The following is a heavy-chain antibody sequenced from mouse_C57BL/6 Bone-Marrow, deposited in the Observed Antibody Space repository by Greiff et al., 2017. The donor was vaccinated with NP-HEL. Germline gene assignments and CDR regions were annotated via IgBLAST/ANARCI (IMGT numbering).Heavy chain of an antibody. Sequence: EVQLQESGPGLVKPSQSLSLTCTVTGSSITSDYAWNWIRQFPGNKLEWMGYINYSGSTTSNPTLKSRISITRDTFKNQFFLHLISVTTEDTATYYCARYDGYYKNYALDYWGQGTSVTVSS. J-gene: IGHJ4*01. D-gene: IGHD2-3*01. CDR1: GSSITSDYA. CDR2: INYSGST. CDR3: ARYDGYYKNYALDY. V-gene: IGHV3-2*02.